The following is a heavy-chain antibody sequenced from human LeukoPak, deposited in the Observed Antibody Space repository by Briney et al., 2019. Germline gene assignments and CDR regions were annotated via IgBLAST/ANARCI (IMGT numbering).Heavy chain of an antibody. CDR1: GYTFTDYY. CDR3: ARDLAGASGLHLGY. D-gene: IGHD3-10*01. J-gene: IGHJ4*02. CDR2: INPNSGGT. V-gene: IGHV1-2*02. Sequence: ASVKVSCKASGYTFTDYYMHWVRQAPGQGPEWMGWINPNSGGTKYAQKFQGRVTMTRDTPVSTAYMELSRLRSDDTAVYYCARDLAGASGLHLGYWGQGTLVTVSS.